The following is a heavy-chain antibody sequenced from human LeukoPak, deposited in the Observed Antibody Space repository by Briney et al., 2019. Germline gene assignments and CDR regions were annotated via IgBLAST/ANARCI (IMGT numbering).Heavy chain of an antibody. CDR2: IKQDGSEK. CDR3: ARDADYGDYEALYYYYYYMDV. Sequence: GGSLRLSCAASGFTFSSYWMSWVRQAPGKGLERVANIKQDGSEKYYVDSVKGRFTISRDNAKNSLYLQMNSLRAEDTAVYYCARDADYGDYEALYYYYYYMDVWGKGTTVTVSS. D-gene: IGHD4-17*01. J-gene: IGHJ6*03. V-gene: IGHV3-7*01. CDR1: GFTFSSYW.